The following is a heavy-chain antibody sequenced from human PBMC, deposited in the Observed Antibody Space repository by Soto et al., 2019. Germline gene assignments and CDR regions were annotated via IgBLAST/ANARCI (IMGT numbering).Heavy chain of an antibody. V-gene: IGHV1-2*04. Sequence: ASVKVSCKASGYTFTGYYMHWVRQAPGQGLEWMGWINPNSGGTNYAQKFQGWVTMTRDTSISTAYMELSRLRSDDTAVYYCASLSRGQGPGGAFDIWGQGTMVTVSS. D-gene: IGHD3-10*01. CDR3: ASLSRGQGPGGAFDI. CDR1: GYTFTGYY. CDR2: INPNSGGT. J-gene: IGHJ3*02.